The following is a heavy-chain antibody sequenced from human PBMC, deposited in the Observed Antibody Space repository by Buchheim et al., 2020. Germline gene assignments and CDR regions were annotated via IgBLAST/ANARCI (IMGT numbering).Heavy chain of an antibody. D-gene: IGHD2-15*01. Sequence: VQLQESGPGLVKPSQTLSLTCTVSGGSISSGSYYWSWIRQPAGKGLEWIGRIYTSGSTNYNPSLKSRVTISVDTSKNQFSLKLSSVTAADTAVYYCARYGAGYCSGGSCPIALYYYGMDVWGQGTT. CDR2: IYTSGST. V-gene: IGHV4-61*02. J-gene: IGHJ6*02. CDR3: ARYGAGYCSGGSCPIALYYYGMDV. CDR1: GGSISSGSYY.